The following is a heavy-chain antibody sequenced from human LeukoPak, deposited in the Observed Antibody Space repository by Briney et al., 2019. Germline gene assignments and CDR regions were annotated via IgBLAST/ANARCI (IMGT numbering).Heavy chain of an antibody. V-gene: IGHV3-23*01. CDR2: ISGSGGST. CDR3: AQRPDSSGYYDY. J-gene: IGHJ4*02. D-gene: IGHD3-22*01. Sequence: PGGSLRLSCAASGFTFSSYAMSWVRQAPGKGLEWVSAISGSGGSTYYADSVKGRFTISRDNSKNTLYLQMNSLRAEDTAVYYCAQRPDSSGYYDYWGQGTLVTVSS. CDR1: GFTFSSYA.